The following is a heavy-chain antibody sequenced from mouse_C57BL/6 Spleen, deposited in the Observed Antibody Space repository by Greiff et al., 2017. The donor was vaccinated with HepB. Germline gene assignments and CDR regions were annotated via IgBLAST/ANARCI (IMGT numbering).Heavy chain of an antibody. J-gene: IGHJ2*01. CDR3: ARVSTVVAPYFDY. V-gene: IGHV1-80*01. CDR1: GYAFSSYW. CDR2: IYPGDGDT. D-gene: IGHD1-1*01. Sequence: QVQLQQSGAELVKPGASVKISCKASGYAFSSYWMNWVKQRPGKGLEWIGQIYPGDGDTNYNGKFKGKATLTADKSSSTAYMQLSSLTSEDSAVYFCARVSTVVAPYFDYWGQGTTLTVSS.